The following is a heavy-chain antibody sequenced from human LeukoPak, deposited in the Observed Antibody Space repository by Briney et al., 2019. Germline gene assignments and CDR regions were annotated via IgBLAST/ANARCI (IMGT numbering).Heavy chain of an antibody. J-gene: IGHJ4*02. CDR2: ITSSGSAI. V-gene: IGHV3-48*03. CDR3: VRDGVAIATGHFDY. D-gene: IGHD1-26*01. CDR1: GFIFSNYE. Sequence: PGGSLRLSCAASGFIFSNYEMDWVRQAPGKGLEWVSYITSSGSAIYYADSVKGRSTISRDNAKNSLYLQMNSLRAEDTAVYYCVRDGVAIATGHFDYWGQGTLVTVST.